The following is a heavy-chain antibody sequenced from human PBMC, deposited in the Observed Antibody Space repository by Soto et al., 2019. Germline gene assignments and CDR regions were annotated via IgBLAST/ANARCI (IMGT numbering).Heavy chain of an antibody. CDR3: ARSQMERRRYGMDV. V-gene: IGHV3-30-3*01. D-gene: IGHD1-1*01. Sequence: QAQLVESGGGVVQPGRSLRLSCAASGFTFSTYAMHWVRQAPGKGLEWVAVISYDGSNIYYADSVKGRFTISRDNSKNPLYLQMDSLRLDDTAVYYCARSQMERRRYGMDVWGQGTTVTVSS. CDR2: ISYDGSNI. CDR1: GFTFSTYA. J-gene: IGHJ6*02.